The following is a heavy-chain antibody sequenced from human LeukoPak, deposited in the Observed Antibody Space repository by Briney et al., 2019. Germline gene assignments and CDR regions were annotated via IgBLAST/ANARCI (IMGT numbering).Heavy chain of an antibody. CDR2: IYHSGST. Sequence: SETLSLTCTVSGGSISSYYWSWIRQPPGKGLEWIGYIYHSGSTYYNPSLKSRVTISVDRSKNQFSLKLSSVTAADTAVYYCAATYYYDSSGYLSDYWGQGTLVTVSS. D-gene: IGHD3-22*01. J-gene: IGHJ4*02. CDR1: GGSISSYY. CDR3: AATYYYDSSGYLSDY. V-gene: IGHV4-59*04.